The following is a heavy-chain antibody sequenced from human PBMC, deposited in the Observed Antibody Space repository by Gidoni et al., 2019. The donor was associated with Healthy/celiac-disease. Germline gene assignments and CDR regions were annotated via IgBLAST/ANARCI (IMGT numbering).Heavy chain of an antibody. V-gene: IGHV3-33*01. D-gene: IGHD3-22*01. CDR1: GFTFSSYG. Sequence: QVQLVESGGGVVQPGRSLRLSCAASGFTFSSYGMHWVRQAPGKGLEWVAVIWYDGSNKYYADSVKGRFTISRDNSKNTLYLQMNSLRAEDTAVYYCARDRYDSSGQGYYGMDVWGQGTTVTVSS. CDR3: ARDRYDSSGQGYYGMDV. CDR2: IWYDGSNK. J-gene: IGHJ6*02.